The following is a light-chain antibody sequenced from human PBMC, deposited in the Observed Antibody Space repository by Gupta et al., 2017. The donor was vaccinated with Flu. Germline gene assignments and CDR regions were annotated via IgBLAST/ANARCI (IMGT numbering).Light chain of an antibody. V-gene: IGLV1-44*01. CDR2: SSN. Sequence: RVTISGSGSGSNIGGNTVDWYQQLPGTAPRLLISSSNRRPSGVPDRFSGSKSGTSASLAIGGLQSEDEADYYCAAWDDSLKCYVFGSGTKVSVL. CDR3: AAWDDSLKCYV. CDR1: GSNIGGNT. J-gene: IGLJ1*01.